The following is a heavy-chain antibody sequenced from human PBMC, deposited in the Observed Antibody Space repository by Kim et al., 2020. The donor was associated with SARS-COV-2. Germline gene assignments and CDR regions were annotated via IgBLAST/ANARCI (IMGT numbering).Heavy chain of an antibody. D-gene: IGHD5-12*01. J-gene: IGHJ4*02. CDR2: ISSSSYI. CDR3: ARDKDIVATAEDY. CDR1: GFTFSSYS. Sequence: GGSLRLSCAASGFTFSSYSMNWVRQAPGKGLEWVSSISSSSYIYYADSVKGRFTISRDNAKNSLYLQMNSLRAEDTAVYYCARDKDIVATAEDYWGQGTLVTVSS. V-gene: IGHV3-21*01.